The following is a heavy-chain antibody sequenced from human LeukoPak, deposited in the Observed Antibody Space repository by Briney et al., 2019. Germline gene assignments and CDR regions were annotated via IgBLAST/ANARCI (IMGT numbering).Heavy chain of an antibody. D-gene: IGHD6-19*01. CDR3: ASHTGYSSGWYDY. CDR2: INHSGST. J-gene: IGHJ4*02. Sequence: SETLSLTCAVYGGSFSGYYWSWIRQPPGKGLEWIGEINHSGSTNYNPSLKSRVTISVDTSKNQFSLKLSSVTAADTAVYYCASHTGYSSGWYDYWGQGTLVTVSS. V-gene: IGHV4-34*01. CDR1: GGSFSGYY.